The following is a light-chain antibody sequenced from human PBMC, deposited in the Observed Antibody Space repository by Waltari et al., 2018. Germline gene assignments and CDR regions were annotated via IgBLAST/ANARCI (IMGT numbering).Light chain of an antibody. J-gene: IGKJ4*01. Sequence: DIQMTQSPSTLSASVGDRVTITCRASQSINTWLAWYQQKPGKAPKLLIYKATSLESGVPSRFSGTGSGTEFTLTISSLQPEDFATYYCQQYNSYSITFGGGTKVEIK. CDR1: QSINTW. V-gene: IGKV1-5*03. CDR2: KAT. CDR3: QQYNSYSIT.